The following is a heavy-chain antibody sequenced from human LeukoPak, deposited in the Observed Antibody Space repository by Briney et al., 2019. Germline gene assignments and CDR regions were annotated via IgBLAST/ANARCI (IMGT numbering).Heavy chain of an antibody. J-gene: IGHJ4*02. D-gene: IGHD6-6*01. CDR2: ISESDGST. CDR1: GFTFSSYA. Sequence: GGSLRLSCAASGFTFSSYAMNWVRQTPGKGLEWVSGISESDGSTYYADSVKGRFTISRDNSKNTLYLQMNNLRADDTAVYYCAKKSEAARPPPGNSFDSWGQGTLVTVSS. V-gene: IGHV3-23*01. CDR3: AKKSEAARPPPGNSFDS.